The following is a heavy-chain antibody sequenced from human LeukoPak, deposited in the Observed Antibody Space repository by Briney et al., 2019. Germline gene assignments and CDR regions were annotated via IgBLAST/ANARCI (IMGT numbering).Heavy chain of an antibody. Sequence: PGGSLRLSCAASGSTFSSYAMSWVRQAPGKGLEWVSAISGSGGSTYYADSVKGRFTISRDNSKNTLYLQMNSLRAEDTAVYYCAKDRFSGRAPSDYWGQGTLVTVSS. J-gene: IGHJ4*02. V-gene: IGHV3-23*01. CDR1: GSTFSSYA. CDR3: AKDRFSGRAPSDY. D-gene: IGHD1-26*01. CDR2: ISGSGGST.